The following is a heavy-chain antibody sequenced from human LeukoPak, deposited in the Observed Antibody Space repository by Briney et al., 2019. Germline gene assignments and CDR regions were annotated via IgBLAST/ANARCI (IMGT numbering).Heavy chain of an antibody. J-gene: IGHJ4*02. CDR3: AGLDTAMITSSDY. CDR1: GFTFSNYG. Sequence: GGSLRLSCAGAGFTFSNYGMSWVRQAPGKGLEWVSVISRSGTETYHADSVRGRFTISRDNAKNSLYLQMNSLRVEDTAVYYCAGLDTAMITSSDYWGQGTLVTVSS. CDR2: ISRSGTET. D-gene: IGHD5-18*01. V-gene: IGHV3-21*04.